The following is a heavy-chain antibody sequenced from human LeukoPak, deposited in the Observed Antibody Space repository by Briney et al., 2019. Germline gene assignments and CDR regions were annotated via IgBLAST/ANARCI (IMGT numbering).Heavy chain of an antibody. CDR1: GFTFDDYA. J-gene: IGHJ6*02. Sequence: GRSLRLSRAASGFTFDDYAMHWVRQAPGKGLEWVSGISWNSGSIGYADSVKGRFTISRDNAKNSLYLQMNSLRAEDTALYYCAKDLFRGASWRIYYYGVDVWGQGTTVTVSS. V-gene: IGHV3-9*01. CDR2: ISWNSGSI. CDR3: AKDLFRGASWRIYYYGVDV. D-gene: IGHD2-2*01.